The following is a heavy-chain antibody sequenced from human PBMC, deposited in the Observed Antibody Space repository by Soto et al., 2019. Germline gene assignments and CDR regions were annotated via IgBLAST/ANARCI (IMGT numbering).Heavy chain of an antibody. CDR3: ASGIAAAGYYYGMDV. CDR2: INHSGST. J-gene: IGHJ6*02. Sequence: SETLSLTCAVYGGSFSGYYWSWIRQPPGKGLEWIGEINHSGSTNYNPSLKSRVTISVDTSKNQFSLKLSSVTAADTAVYYCASGIAAAGYYYGMDVWGQGTTVTVSS. CDR1: GGSFSGYY. D-gene: IGHD6-13*01. V-gene: IGHV4-34*01.